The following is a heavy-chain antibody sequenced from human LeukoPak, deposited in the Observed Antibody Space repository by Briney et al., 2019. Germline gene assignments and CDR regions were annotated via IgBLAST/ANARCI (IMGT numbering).Heavy chain of an antibody. CDR1: GFTFSSYS. V-gene: IGHV3-21*01. D-gene: IGHD3-3*01. CDR3: ARLDDFWSGYMVDY. Sequence: GGSLRLSCAASGFTFSSYSMNWVRQAPGKGLEWVSSISSSSSSYIYYADSVKGRFTISRDNAKNSLYLQMNSLRAEDTAVYYCARLDDFWSGYMVDYWGQGTLVTVSS. CDR2: ISSSSSSYI. J-gene: IGHJ4*02.